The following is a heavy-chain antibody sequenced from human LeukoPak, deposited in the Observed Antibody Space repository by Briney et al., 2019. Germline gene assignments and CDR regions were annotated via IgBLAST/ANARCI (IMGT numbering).Heavy chain of an antibody. CDR2: MYYTGVS. V-gene: IGHV4-59*01. D-gene: IGHD5-18*01. J-gene: IGHJ4*02. Sequence: PSETLSLTCTFSGGPISSYHWNWIRQTPGKGLAWIGYMYYTGVSNYNPSLKSRVAISVDSSKHQFSLKVTSVTAADTAIYYCTTIKRGDIFGYFDFWGQGALVTVSS. CDR3: TTIKRGDIFGYFDF. CDR1: GGPISSYH.